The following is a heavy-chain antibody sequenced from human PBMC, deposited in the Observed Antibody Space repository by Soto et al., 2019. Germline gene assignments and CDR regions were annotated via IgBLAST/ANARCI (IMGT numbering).Heavy chain of an antibody. CDR3: ARDRVESGYPEYFQH. Sequence: SETLSLTCTVSGGSVSSGSYYWSWIRQPPGKGLEWIGYIYYSGSTNYNPSLKSRVTISVDTSKNQFSLKLSSVTAADTAVYYCARDRVESGYPEYFQHWGQGTLVTVS. CDR1: GGSVSSGSYY. CDR2: IYYSGST. V-gene: IGHV4-61*01. D-gene: IGHD3-22*01. J-gene: IGHJ1*01.